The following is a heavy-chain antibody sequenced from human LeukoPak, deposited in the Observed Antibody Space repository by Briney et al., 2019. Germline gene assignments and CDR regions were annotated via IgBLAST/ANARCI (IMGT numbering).Heavy chain of an antibody. CDR1: GFTFSTYT. J-gene: IGHJ3*02. Sequence: GGSLRLSCAASGFTFSTYTMNWDRQAPGKGLEWVSSIRGSSSYIYYADSVKGRFTISRDNAKNSLYLQMNSLRAEDTALYYCARWGDRRGGAFDIWGQGTMVTVSS. CDR2: IRGSSSYI. V-gene: IGHV3-21*01. CDR3: ARWGDRRGGAFDI. D-gene: IGHD3-16*01.